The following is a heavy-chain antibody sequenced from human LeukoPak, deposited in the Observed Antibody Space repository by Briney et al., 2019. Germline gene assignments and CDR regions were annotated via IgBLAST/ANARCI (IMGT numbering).Heavy chain of an antibody. Sequence: GGSLRLSCAASGFTFSSYWMSWVRQAPGKGLEWVANIKPDGSGMYFVDSVKGRFTISRDNAKSSLYLQMNRLRDEDTAVYYCARDSEIASGGSDFWGQGTLVTVSS. CDR3: ARDSEIASGGSDF. CDR1: GFTFSSYW. J-gene: IGHJ4*02. D-gene: IGHD6-13*01. CDR2: IKPDGSGM. V-gene: IGHV3-7*01.